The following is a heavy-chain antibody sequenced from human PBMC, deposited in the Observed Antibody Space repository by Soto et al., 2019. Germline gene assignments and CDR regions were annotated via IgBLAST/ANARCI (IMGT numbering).Heavy chain of an antibody. CDR2: IYYSGST. J-gene: IGHJ5*02. CDR1: GGSFSGYY. Sequence: PSETLSLTCAVYGGSFSGYYWSWIRQPPGKGLEWIGYIYYSGSTYYNPSLKSRVTISVDTSKNQFSLKLSSVTAADTAVYYCARAAHYSSPFRWFDPWGQGTLVTVSS. V-gene: IGHV4-34*09. D-gene: IGHD6-13*01. CDR3: ARAAHYSSPFRWFDP.